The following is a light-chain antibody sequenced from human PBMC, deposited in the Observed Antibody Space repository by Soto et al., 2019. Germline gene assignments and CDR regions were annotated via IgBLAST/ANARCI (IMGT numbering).Light chain of an antibody. J-gene: IGKJ5*01. V-gene: IGKV1-5*01. CDR3: EQYNSYPIT. CDR1: QSISSW. CDR2: DAS. Sequence: DIQMTQSPSTLSASVGDRVTITCRASQSISSWLAWYQQKPGKAPKLLIYDASSLESGVPSRFSGSGSGTEFTLTISSLQTDDFATYDCEQYNSYPITFGQGTRLEIK.